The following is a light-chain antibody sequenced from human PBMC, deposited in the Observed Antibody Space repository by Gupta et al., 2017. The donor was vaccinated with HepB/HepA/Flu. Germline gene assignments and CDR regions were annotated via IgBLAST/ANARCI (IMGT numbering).Light chain of an antibody. CDR1: QIISSY. V-gene: IGKV1-39*01. CDR3: QQSDSTPLT. J-gene: IGKJ4*01. Sequence: DIQMTQSPSSLSASVGDRVTITCRASQIISSYLNWYQQKPGKAPKLLIYSASSLQRGVPSRFNGSGSGTDFTLTINRLQPEDFATYYCQQSDSTPLTFGGGTKVEIK. CDR2: SAS.